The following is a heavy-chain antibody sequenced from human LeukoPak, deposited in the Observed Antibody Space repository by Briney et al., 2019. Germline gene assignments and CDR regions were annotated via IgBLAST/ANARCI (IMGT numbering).Heavy chain of an antibody. J-gene: IGHJ6*03. V-gene: IGHV4-59*01. CDR1: GGSINTNY. Sequence: PSETLSLTCTVSGGSINTNYWTWIRQPPGKGLEWIGYIHYTGSTNYNPSLKSRVTISVDTSKNQFSLKLSSVTAADTAVYYCARVEEGYGSGRRENYYYYYMDVWGKGTTVTISS. D-gene: IGHD3-10*01. CDR3: ARVEEGYGSGRRENYYYYYMDV. CDR2: IHYTGST.